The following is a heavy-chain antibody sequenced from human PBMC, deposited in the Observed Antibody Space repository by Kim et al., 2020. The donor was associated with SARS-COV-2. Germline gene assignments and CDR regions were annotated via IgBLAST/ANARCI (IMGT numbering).Heavy chain of an antibody. CDR3: TSVPGTTLAFWDAFEI. Sequence: GGSLRLSCAASGFTFSGSAMHWVRQASGKGLEWVGRIRSKANSYATAYAASGKGRITISRDDSKNTAYLQMNNLKTEDTAVYYCTSVPGTTLAFWDAFEISGQGTMVTVSS. CDR2: IRSKANSYAT. D-gene: IGHD1-1*01. V-gene: IGHV3-73*01. CDR1: GFTFSGSA. J-gene: IGHJ3*02.